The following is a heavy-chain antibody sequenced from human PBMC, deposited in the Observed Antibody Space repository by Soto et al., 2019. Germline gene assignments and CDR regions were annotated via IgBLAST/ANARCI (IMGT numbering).Heavy chain of an antibody. CDR1: GYTFTSYG. D-gene: IGHD6-6*01. CDR3: ASGEIIAARPGYYYYGMDV. Sequence: ASVKVSCKASGYTFTSYGISWVRQAPGQGLEWMGWISAYNGNTNYAQKLQGRVTMTTDTSTSTAYMELRSLRSDDTAVYYCASGEIIAARPGYYYYGMDVWGQGTTVTVSS. J-gene: IGHJ6*02. CDR2: ISAYNGNT. V-gene: IGHV1-18*01.